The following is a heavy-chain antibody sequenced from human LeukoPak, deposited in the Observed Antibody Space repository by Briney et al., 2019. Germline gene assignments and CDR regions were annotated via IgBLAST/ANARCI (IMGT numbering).Heavy chain of an antibody. CDR1: GFTFSDYY. Sequence: PGGSLRLSCAASGFTFSDYYMSWIRQAPGKGLEWVSYISSGSTIYYADSVRGRFTISRDNAKNSLYLQMNSLRAEDTAVYYCATSSGWYEDYFGYWGQGTLVTVSS. CDR2: ISSGSTI. D-gene: IGHD6-19*01. J-gene: IGHJ4*02. CDR3: ATSSGWYEDYFGY. V-gene: IGHV3-11*01.